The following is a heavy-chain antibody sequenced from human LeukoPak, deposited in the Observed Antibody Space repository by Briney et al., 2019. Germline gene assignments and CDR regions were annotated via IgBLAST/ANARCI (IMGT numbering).Heavy chain of an antibody. Sequence: SQTLSLTCAISGDSVSSNSAAWNWIRQSPSRGLEWLGRTYYRSKWYNDYAVSVKSRITINPDTSKNQFSLRLNSVTAAGTAVYYCARGKRQDGYVYTRRSTYSFDYWGQGTLVTVSS. CDR2: TYYRSKWYN. J-gene: IGHJ4*02. CDR1: GDSVSSNSAA. CDR3: ARGKRQDGYVYTRRSTYSFDY. V-gene: IGHV6-1*01. D-gene: IGHD3-16*01.